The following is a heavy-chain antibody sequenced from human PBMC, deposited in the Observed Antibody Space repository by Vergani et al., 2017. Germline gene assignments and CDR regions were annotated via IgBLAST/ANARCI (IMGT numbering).Heavy chain of an antibody. Sequence: QVQLQESGPGLVKPSQTLSLTCTVSGASVNSYYWSWIRQPPGKGLEWMGYVSFRGDTLYDPSVKGRMTISLNTSSNQFSLHLTSVTAADTAVYYCARLSYDTTPYLQGGYDEGDAFRIGYFDSWGPGILVTVSS. J-gene: IGHJ4*02. CDR3: ARLSYDTTPYLQGGYDEGDAFRIGYFDS. CDR2: VSFRGDT. CDR1: GASVNSYY. D-gene: IGHD3-22*01. V-gene: IGHV4-59*02.